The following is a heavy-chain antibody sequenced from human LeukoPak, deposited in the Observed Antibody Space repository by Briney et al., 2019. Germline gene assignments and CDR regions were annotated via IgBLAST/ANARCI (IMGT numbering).Heavy chain of an antibody. Sequence: SETLSLTCTVSGGSLSSSSYYWGWIRQPPGKGLEWIGSIYYSGSTYYNPSLKSRVTISVDTSKNQFSLKLSSVTAADTAVYYCARDGPISGMDVWGKGTTVTVSS. CDR1: GGSLSSSSYY. CDR2: IYYSGST. D-gene: IGHD3-3*01. CDR3: ARDGPISGMDV. V-gene: IGHV4-39*07. J-gene: IGHJ6*04.